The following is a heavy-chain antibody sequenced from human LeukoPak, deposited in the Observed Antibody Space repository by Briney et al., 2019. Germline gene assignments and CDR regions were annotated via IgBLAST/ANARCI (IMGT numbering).Heavy chain of an antibody. CDR1: GYSISSGYY. CDR3: ARESQPDSSGYRLYYFDY. V-gene: IGHV4-38-2*02. D-gene: IGHD3-22*01. Sequence: SETLSLTCTVSGYSISSGYYWGWIRQPPGKGLEWIGSIYYSGSTNYNPSLKSRVTISVDTSKNQFSLKLSSVTAADTAVYYCARESQPDSSGYRLYYFDYWGQGTLVTVSS. J-gene: IGHJ4*02. CDR2: IYYSGST.